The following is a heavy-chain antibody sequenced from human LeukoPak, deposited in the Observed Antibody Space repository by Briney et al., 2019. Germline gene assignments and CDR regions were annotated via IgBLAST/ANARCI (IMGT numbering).Heavy chain of an antibody. CDR3: ARVIHYDILTGYYPEI. V-gene: IGHV4-4*07. CDR1: GGSISSYY. D-gene: IGHD3-9*01. J-gene: IGHJ3*02. Sequence: SETLSLACTVSGGSISSYYWCWIRQPAGKGLGWIGRIYSSGSTNYKPSLQSRVTISVDTSKNQFSLKLSSVTAEDTAVYYCARVIHYDILTGYYPEIWGQGTMVTVSS. CDR2: IYSSGST.